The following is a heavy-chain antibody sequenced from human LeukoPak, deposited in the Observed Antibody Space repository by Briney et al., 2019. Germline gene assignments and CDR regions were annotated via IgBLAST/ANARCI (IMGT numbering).Heavy chain of an antibody. CDR3: ARAPGRWLQPSPDY. Sequence: GGSLRLSCAASGFTFSSYAMHWVRQAPGKGLEWVAVISYDGSNKYYADSVKGRFTISRDNSKNTLYLQMYSLRAEDTAVYYCARAPGRWLQPSPDYWGQGTLVTVSS. V-gene: IGHV3-30-3*01. D-gene: IGHD5-24*01. CDR2: ISYDGSNK. J-gene: IGHJ4*02. CDR1: GFTFSSYA.